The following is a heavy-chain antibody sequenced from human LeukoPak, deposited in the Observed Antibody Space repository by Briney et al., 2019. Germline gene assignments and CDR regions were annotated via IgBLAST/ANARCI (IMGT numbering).Heavy chain of an antibody. CDR3: AKAYYGSGSDLDY. CDR1: GFVFSTYS. V-gene: IGHV3-23*01. CDR2: IYGSGSKT. Sequence: PGGSLRLSCVASGFVFSTYSISWVRQAPGKGLEWVSSIYGSGSKTFYADSVKGRFTISRDSSMTTVFLQMNGLRVEDTALYYCAKAYYGSGSDLDYWGQGTLVTVSS. D-gene: IGHD3-10*01. J-gene: IGHJ4*02.